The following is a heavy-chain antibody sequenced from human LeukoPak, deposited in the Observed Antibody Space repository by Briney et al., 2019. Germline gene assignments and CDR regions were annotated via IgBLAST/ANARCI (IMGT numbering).Heavy chain of an antibody. D-gene: IGHD6-6*01. CDR3: ARGEKGSSSGSINY. J-gene: IGHJ4*02. CDR1: GGCINSGTYY. V-gene: IGHV4-61*02. CDR2: MYTSGST. Sequence: SQTLSLTCTVSGGCINSGTYYWSWIRQPAGKGLEWNGRMYTSGSTNYSPSLESRVTISVDTSKNQFSLKLSSVTAADTAVYYCARGEKGSSSGSINYWGQGTLVTVSS.